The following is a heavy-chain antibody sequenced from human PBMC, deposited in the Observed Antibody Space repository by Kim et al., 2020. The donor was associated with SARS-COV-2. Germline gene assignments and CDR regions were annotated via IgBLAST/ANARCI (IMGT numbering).Heavy chain of an antibody. Sequence: GGSLRLSCAASGFTFSSYGMHWVRQAPGKGLEWVAVISYDGCNKYYADSVKGRFTISRDNSKNTLYLQMNSLRAEDTAVYYCAKGSKGGYYVGYYYYYGMDVWGQGTTVTVSS. CDR3: AKGSKGGYYVGYYYYYGMDV. CDR1: GFTFSSYG. J-gene: IGHJ6*02. CDR2: ISYDGCNK. V-gene: IGHV3-30*18. D-gene: IGHD1-26*01.